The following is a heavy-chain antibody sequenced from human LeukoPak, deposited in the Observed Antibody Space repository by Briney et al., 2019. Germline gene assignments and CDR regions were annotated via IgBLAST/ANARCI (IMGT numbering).Heavy chain of an antibody. CDR2: ISWNSGSI. CDR1: GFTFDDYA. Sequence: GRSLRLSCAASGFTFDDYAMHWVRQAPGTGLEWVSGISWNSGSIGYADSVQGRFTISRDNAKNSLYLQMNSLRAEDTALYYCAKADYYGAGSPGAFDIWGQGTMVTVSS. D-gene: IGHD3-10*01. V-gene: IGHV3-9*01. CDR3: AKADYYGAGSPGAFDI. J-gene: IGHJ3*02.